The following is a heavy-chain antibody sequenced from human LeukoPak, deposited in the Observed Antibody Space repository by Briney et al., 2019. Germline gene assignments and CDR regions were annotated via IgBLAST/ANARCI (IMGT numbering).Heavy chain of an antibody. V-gene: IGHV1-2*02. CDR2: INPNSGGT. J-gene: IGHJ4*02. Sequence: ASVKVSCKASGYTFTGYYMHWVRQAPGQGLEWMGWINPNSGGTNYAQKFQGRVTMTRDTSTSTVYMELSSLRSEDTAVYYCASNARYITMVRGVLDYWGQGTLVTVSS. D-gene: IGHD3-10*01. CDR1: GYTFTGYY. CDR3: ASNARYITMVRGVLDY.